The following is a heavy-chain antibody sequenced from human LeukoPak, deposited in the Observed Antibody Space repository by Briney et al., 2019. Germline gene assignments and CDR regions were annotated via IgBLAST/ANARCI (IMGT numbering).Heavy chain of an antibody. CDR2: INPSGGFT. V-gene: IGHV1-46*01. D-gene: IGHD1-26*01. CDR1: GYTFSTHW. J-gene: IGHJ5*02. CDR3: ARDQSGEWELLSGWWFDP. Sequence: ASVTVSCKASGYTFSTHWMHWVRQAPGQGLEWMGIINPSGGFTSYAQKFQGRVTVTRDMSTSTVYMELSNLRSEDTAVYYCARDQSGEWELLSGWWFDPWGQGTLVTVSS.